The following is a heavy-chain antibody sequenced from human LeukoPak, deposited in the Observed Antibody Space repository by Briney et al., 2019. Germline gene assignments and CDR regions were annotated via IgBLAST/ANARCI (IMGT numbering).Heavy chain of an antibody. CDR1: GFTFSSYG. Sequence: PGGSLRLSCAASGFTFSSYGMHWVRQAPGKGLEWVAFIRYDGSNKYYADSVKGRFTISRDNSKNTLYLQINSLRAEDTAVYYCAKISEYYYDSSGYSWYFQHWGQGTLVTVSS. D-gene: IGHD3-22*01. CDR2: IRYDGSNK. J-gene: IGHJ1*01. CDR3: AKISEYYYDSSGYSWYFQH. V-gene: IGHV3-30*02.